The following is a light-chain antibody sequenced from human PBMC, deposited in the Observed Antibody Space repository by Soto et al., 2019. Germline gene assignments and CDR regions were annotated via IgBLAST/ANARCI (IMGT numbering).Light chain of an antibody. CDR3: CSYAGSSPVV. CDR1: SSDVGSYNI. V-gene: IGLV2-23*01. Sequence: QSALTQPASVSRSPGQSITISCTGTSSDVGSYNIVSWYQQHPGKAPKLMIYEGSKRPSGVSNRFSGSKSGNTASLTISGLQAEDEADYYCCSYAGSSPVVFGGGTKLTV. CDR2: EGS. J-gene: IGLJ2*01.